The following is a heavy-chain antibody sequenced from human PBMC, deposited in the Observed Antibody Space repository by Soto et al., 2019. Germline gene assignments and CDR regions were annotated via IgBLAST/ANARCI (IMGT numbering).Heavy chain of an antibody. D-gene: IGHD2-21*01. CDR3: ARDVNGGFCGA. CDR2: ISSRNNDM. V-gene: IGHV3-21*01. J-gene: IGHJ5*02. Sequence: EVQLVESGGGLVKPGGSLRLSCAASGFTFSSYSMNWVRQAPGKGLEWVSTISSRNNDMYYVDSVKGRFTISRDNARNSVYLQMNSLRADDTAGYYCARDVNGGFCGAWGQGNVVTVSS. CDR1: GFTFSSYS.